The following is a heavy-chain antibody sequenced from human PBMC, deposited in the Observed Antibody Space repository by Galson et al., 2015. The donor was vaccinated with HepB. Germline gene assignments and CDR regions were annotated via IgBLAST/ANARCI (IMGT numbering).Heavy chain of an antibody. CDR1: GYTLIELS. CDR2: FDPKDGKI. Sequence: SVKVSCKVSGYTLIELSIHWVRQAAGKGPEWMGGFDPKDGKIIYAQRFRDRITLTEEPSTVTAYMELSSLRSEDTAVCYCSTLPPCFNTTCSRRGFESWGQGALVTVSS. V-gene: IGHV1-24*01. D-gene: IGHD2-2*01. J-gene: IGHJ4*02. CDR3: STLPPCFNTTCSRRGFES.